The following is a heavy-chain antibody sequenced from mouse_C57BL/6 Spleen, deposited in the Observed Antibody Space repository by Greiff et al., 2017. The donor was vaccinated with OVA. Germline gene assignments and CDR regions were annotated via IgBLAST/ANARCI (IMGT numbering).Heavy chain of an antibody. CDR2: IWWDEDK. D-gene: IGHD2-4*01. J-gene: IGHJ1*03. CDR3: ARIGYYDYERYFDV. V-gene: IGHV8-8*01. Sequence: QVTLKESGPGILQPSQTLSLTCSFSGFSLSTFGMGVGWIRQPSGKGLEWLAHIWWDEDKYYNPALKSRLTISKDTSKNQVFLKIANVDTADTATDYCARIGYYDYERYFDVWGTGTTVTVSS. CDR1: GFSLSTFGMG.